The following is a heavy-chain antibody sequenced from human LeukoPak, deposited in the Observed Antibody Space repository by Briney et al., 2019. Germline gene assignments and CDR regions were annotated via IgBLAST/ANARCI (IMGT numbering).Heavy chain of an antibody. CDR2: ISAYNGNT. Sequence: PWASVKVSCKASGYTFTGYYMHWVRQAPGQGLEWMGWISAYNGNTNYAQKLQGRVTMTTDTSTSTAYMELRSLRSDDTAVYYCARKSQLLSIDYWGQGTLVTVSS. J-gene: IGHJ4*02. V-gene: IGHV1-18*04. D-gene: IGHD2-2*01. CDR3: ARKSQLLSIDY. CDR1: GYTFTGYY.